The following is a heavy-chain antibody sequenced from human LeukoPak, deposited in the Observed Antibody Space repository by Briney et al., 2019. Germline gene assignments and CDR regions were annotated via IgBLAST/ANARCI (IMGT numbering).Heavy chain of an antibody. D-gene: IGHD3-22*01. CDR2: INPNSGGT. V-gene: IGHV1-2*02. J-gene: IGHJ4*02. CDR3: AREVAYDSSGLGY. Sequence: ASVKVSCKASGYTFTGYYMHWVRQAPGQGLEWMGWINPNSGGTNYAQKFQGRVTMTRDTSISTVYMELSSLRSEDTAVYYCAREVAYDSSGLGYWGQGTLVTVSS. CDR1: GYTFTGYY.